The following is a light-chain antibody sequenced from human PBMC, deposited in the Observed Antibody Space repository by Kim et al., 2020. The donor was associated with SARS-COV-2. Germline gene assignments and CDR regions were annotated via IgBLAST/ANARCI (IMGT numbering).Light chain of an antibody. Sequence: EILLTQSPGTLSLSPGERATLSCRANQRISSNYLAWYQHKPGQSPRLLIHDASNRATGIPDRFSGSGPGTDFTLTISRLEPEDFAVYYCHQYIRSPYSFGQGTKLEI. CDR3: HQYIRSPYS. CDR1: QRISSNY. V-gene: IGKV3-20*01. J-gene: IGKJ2*03. CDR2: DAS.